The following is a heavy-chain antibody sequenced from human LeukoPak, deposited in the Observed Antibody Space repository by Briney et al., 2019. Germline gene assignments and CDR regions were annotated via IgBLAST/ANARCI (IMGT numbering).Heavy chain of an antibody. CDR1: GFTFSSYG. CDR3: AKCILTGYYKGYMDV. CDR2: ISGSGGST. D-gene: IGHD3-9*01. V-gene: IGHV3-23*01. J-gene: IGHJ6*03. Sequence: PGGSLRLSCAASGFTFSSYGMSWVRQAPGKGLEWVSAISGSGGSTYYADSVKGRFTISRDNSKSTLYLQMNSLRAEDTAVYYCAKCILTGYYKGYMDVWGKGTTVTISS.